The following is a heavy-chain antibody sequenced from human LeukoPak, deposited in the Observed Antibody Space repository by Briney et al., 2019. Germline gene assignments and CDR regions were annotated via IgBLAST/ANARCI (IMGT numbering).Heavy chain of an antibody. CDR2: IYYSGST. V-gene: IGHV4-61*05. CDR3: ARAIHLAFDI. Sequence: SETLSLTCTVSGGSISSSSYYWGWIRQPPGKGLEWIGYIYYSGSTNYNPSLKSRVTISVDTSENQFSLKLSSVTAADTAVYYCARAIHLAFDIWGQGTMVTVSS. J-gene: IGHJ3*02. CDR1: GGSISSSSYY.